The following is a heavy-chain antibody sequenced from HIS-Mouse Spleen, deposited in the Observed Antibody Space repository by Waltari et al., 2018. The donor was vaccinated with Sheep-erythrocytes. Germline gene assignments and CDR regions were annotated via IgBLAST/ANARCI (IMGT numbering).Heavy chain of an antibody. V-gene: IGHV3-21*01. CDR3: ARVASGATFDY. CDR1: GFTCRSYS. Sequence: EVQLVESGGGLVKPGGSLRLSWAASGFTCRSYSMSWVRQAPGKGLEWVSSISSSSSYIYYADSVKGRFTISRDNAKNSLYLQMNSLRAEDTAVYYCARVASGATFDYWGQGTLVTVSS. D-gene: IGHD1-26*01. J-gene: IGHJ4*02. CDR2: ISSSSSYI.